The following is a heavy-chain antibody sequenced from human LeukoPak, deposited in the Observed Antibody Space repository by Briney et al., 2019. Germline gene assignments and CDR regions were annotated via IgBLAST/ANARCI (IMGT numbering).Heavy chain of an antibody. CDR2: ISYDGSNK. CDR3: ARDRGVTAISAGIDY. Sequence: GRSLRLSCAASGFTFSSYGMHWVRQAPGKGLEWVAVISYDGSNKYYADSVKGRFTISRDNAKNSLYLQMNSLRAEDTAVYYCARDRGVTAISAGIDYWGQGTLVTVSS. J-gene: IGHJ4*02. V-gene: IGHV3-30*03. CDR1: GFTFSSYG. D-gene: IGHD2-21*02.